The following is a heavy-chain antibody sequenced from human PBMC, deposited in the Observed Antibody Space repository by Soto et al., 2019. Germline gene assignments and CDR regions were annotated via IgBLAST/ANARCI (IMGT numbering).Heavy chain of an antibody. V-gene: IGHV3-23*01. CDR1: GFTFSSYA. Sequence: PGGSLRLSCAASGFTFSSYAMSWVRQAPGKGLEWVSAISGSGGSTYYADSVKGRFTISRDNSKNTLYLQMNSLRAEDTAVYFCAKGPNRQSPGYSSSWYRPHFDCWGQGTLVTVSS. J-gene: IGHJ4*02. CDR2: ISGSGGST. CDR3: AKGPNRQSPGYSSSWYRPHFDC. D-gene: IGHD6-13*01.